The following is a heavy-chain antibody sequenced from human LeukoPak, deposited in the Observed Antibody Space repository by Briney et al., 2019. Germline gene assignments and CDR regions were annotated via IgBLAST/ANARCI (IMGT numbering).Heavy chain of an antibody. CDR3: ARTYYYGSGSYRGAEYFQH. CDR2: SIPIFGTA. D-gene: IGHD3-10*01. V-gene: IGHV1-69*05. J-gene: IGHJ1*01. CDR1: VGTFSSYA. Sequence: RSSVKVSCKASVGTFSSYAISCVRQAPGQGLEWMGRSIPIFGTANYAQKFQGRVTITTDESTSTAYMELSSLRSEDTAVYYCARTYYYGSGSYRGAEYFQHWGQGTLVTVSS.